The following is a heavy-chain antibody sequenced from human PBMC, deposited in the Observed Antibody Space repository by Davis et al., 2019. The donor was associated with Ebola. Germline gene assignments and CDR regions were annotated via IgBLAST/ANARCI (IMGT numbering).Heavy chain of an antibody. CDR1: GFIVGKNY. D-gene: IGHD4-17*01. CDR2: IYRDGRT. Sequence: GESLKISCAVSGFIVGKNYMSWVRRAPGKGLEWVSVIYRDGRTYYADSVKGRFIVSRDNSKNTLFLQMDSLRADDTAVYYCTRHVSGDFWYFDLWGRGTLVSVSS. CDR3: TRHVSGDFWYFDL. J-gene: IGHJ2*01. V-gene: IGHV3-53*01.